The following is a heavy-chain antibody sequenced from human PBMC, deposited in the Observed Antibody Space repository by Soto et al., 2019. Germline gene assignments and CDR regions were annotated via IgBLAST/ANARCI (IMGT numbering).Heavy chain of an antibody. CDR3: AREEEGYYYILAGDYSRYYYYYGMDV. J-gene: IGHJ6*02. CDR2: ISSSSSTI. CDR1: GFTFSSYS. Sequence: EVQLVESGGGLVQPGGSLRLSCAASGFTFSSYSMNWVRQAPGKGLEWVSYISSSSSTIYYADSVKGRFTISRDNAKNTLYLQMNSLRDEDTAVYYCAREEEGYYYILAGDYSRYYYYYGMDVWGQGTTVTVSS. D-gene: IGHD3-9*01. V-gene: IGHV3-48*02.